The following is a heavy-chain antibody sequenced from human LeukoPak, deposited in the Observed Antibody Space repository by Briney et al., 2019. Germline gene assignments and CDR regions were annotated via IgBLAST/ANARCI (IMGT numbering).Heavy chain of an antibody. Sequence: PGESLKISCKGSGYRFTNYWIGWVRQMPGKGLEWVGIIYPGDSDTRYSPSFRGQVTISADKSISTAYLQWSSLKASDTAMYYCARRAISSSADDYWGQGTLVTVSS. CDR1: GYRFTNYW. D-gene: IGHD6-13*01. J-gene: IGHJ4*02. CDR3: ARRAISSSADDY. V-gene: IGHV5-51*01. CDR2: IYPGDSDT.